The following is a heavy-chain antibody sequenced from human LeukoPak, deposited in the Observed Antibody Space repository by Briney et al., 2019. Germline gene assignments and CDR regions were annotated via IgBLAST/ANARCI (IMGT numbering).Heavy chain of an antibody. CDR1: GGSFSDYY. CDR3: ARHYGP. CDR2: INHSGTT. V-gene: IGHV4-34*01. Sequence: SETLSLTCAVYGGSFSDYYWSWIRQPPGKGLEWIGEINHSGTTNYNPSLKSRVTISVDTSKNQFSLKLNSVTAADTAVYYCARHYGPWGQGTLVTVSS. D-gene: IGHD3-16*01. J-gene: IGHJ5*02.